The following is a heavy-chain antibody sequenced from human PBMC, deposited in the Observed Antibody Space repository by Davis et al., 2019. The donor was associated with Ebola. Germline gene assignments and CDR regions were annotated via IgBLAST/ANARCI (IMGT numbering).Heavy chain of an antibody. V-gene: IGHV3-21*01. Sequence: GESLKISCAASGFTFSSYSMNWVRQAPGKGLEWVSSISSSSSYIYYADSVKGRFTISRDNAKNSLYLQMNSLRAEDTAVYYCAFGYSSSWYYFDYWGQGTLVTVSS. CDR2: ISSSSSYI. CDR3: AFGYSSSWYYFDY. J-gene: IGHJ4*02. CDR1: GFTFSSYS. D-gene: IGHD6-13*01.